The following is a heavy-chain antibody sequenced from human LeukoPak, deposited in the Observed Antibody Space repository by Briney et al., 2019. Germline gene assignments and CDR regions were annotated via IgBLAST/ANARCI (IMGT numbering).Heavy chain of an antibody. V-gene: IGHV3-23*01. Sequence: GGSLRLSCAASGFTFTTYAMTWVRQAPGKGLEWVSLISARTGGKYYADSVKGRFTISRDTSLNTLYLQMDSLRADDTAAYYCAKAFTVTEVRSFDFWGQGTLVTVSS. CDR1: GFTFTTYA. J-gene: IGHJ4*02. CDR3: AKAFTVTEVRSFDF. CDR2: ISARTGGK. D-gene: IGHD4-17*01.